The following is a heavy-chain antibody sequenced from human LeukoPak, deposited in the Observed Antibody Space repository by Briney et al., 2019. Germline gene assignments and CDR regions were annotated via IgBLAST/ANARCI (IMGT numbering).Heavy chain of an antibody. CDR3: ARHYLGGNYPDYFNH. Sequence: SETLSLTCTVSGGSINSNNYYWGWIRQPPGKGLEWIGSIYSSGSAYYNPSLKSRVTISVDTSKNQFSLRLSSVTAADTALYSCARHYLGGNYPDYFNHWGQGTLVTVSS. CDR2: IYSSGSA. V-gene: IGHV4-39*01. D-gene: IGHD1-26*01. J-gene: IGHJ4*02. CDR1: GGSINSNNYY.